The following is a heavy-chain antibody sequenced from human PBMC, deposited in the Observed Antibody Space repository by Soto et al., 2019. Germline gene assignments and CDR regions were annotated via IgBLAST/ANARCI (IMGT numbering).Heavy chain of an antibody. D-gene: IGHD1-20*01. Sequence: EVQLVESGGGLVQPSRSLRLSCAASGFTFDDYAMHWVRQAPGKGLEWVSGISWNSGSIGYADSVKGRFTISRDNAKNSLYLQMNSLRAEDTALYYCAKDTSLYNWNDGYFDYWGQGTLVTVSS. V-gene: IGHV3-9*01. CDR2: ISWNSGSI. CDR1: GFTFDDYA. J-gene: IGHJ4*02. CDR3: AKDTSLYNWNDGYFDY.